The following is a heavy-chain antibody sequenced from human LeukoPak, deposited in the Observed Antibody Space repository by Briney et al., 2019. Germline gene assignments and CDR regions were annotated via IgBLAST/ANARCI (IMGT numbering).Heavy chain of an antibody. V-gene: IGHV4-38-2*02. D-gene: IGHD6-19*01. Sequence: SETLSLTCTVSGYSISSGYYWGWIRQPPGKGLEWIASIYHSGSTYYNPSLQSRVTISVDTSKNQFSLKLSSVTAAGTAVYYCASNLYSSGWYTDYWGQGTLVTVSS. CDR3: ASNLYSSGWYTDY. CDR1: GYSISSGYY. CDR2: IYHSGST. J-gene: IGHJ4*02.